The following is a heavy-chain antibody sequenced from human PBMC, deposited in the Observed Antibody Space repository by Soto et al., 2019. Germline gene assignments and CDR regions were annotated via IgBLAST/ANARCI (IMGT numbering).Heavy chain of an antibody. D-gene: IGHD1-26*01. CDR1: GGSISSSSYY. V-gene: IGHV4-61*05. CDR2: IYYSGST. Sequence: SETLSLTCTVSGGSISSSSYYWGWIRQLPGKGLEWIGYIYYSGSTNYNPSLKSRVTISVDTSKNQFSLKLSSVTAADTAVYYCARRYGGNLDYWGQGTLVTVS. J-gene: IGHJ4*02. CDR3: ARRYGGNLDY.